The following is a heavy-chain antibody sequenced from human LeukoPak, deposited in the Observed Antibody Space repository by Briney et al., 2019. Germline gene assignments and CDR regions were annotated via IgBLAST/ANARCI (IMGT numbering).Heavy chain of an antibody. D-gene: IGHD2-2*01. J-gene: IGHJ6*02. V-gene: IGHV4-59*01. CDR2: IYYSGST. CDR1: GGSISSYY. Sequence: SETLSLTCTVSGGSISSYYWSWIRQPPGKGLEWIGHIYYSGSTNYNPSLKSRVTISVDTSKNQFSLKLSSVTAADTAVYYCARGQDIVVVPAANSPRYYYYGMDVWGQGTTVTVSS. CDR3: ARGQDIVVVPAANSPRYYYYGMDV.